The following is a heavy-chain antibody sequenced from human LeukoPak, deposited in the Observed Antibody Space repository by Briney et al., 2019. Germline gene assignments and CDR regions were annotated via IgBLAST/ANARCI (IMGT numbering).Heavy chain of an antibody. Sequence: GGSLRLSCAASGFTFSSFWMSWVRQAPGKGLEWVANIKQDGSEKYYVDSVKGRFTISRDNAKNSLYLQMNSLRAEDTAVYYCARGGWNYVFNYWGQGTLVTVSS. CDR2: IKQDGSEK. CDR3: ARGGWNYVFNY. V-gene: IGHV3-7*01. CDR1: GFTFSSFW. J-gene: IGHJ4*02. D-gene: IGHD1-7*01.